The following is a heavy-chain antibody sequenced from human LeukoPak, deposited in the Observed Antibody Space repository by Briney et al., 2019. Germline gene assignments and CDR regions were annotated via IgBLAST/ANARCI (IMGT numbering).Heavy chain of an antibody. Sequence: GGSLRLSCAASGFTFSDYTMNWVRQAPGKGLDGVSSISSSGNYIYYAHSVRGRFTISRDNAKTSLSLQMNSLRAEDTAVYYCARASTSYSSGLDAFDIWGQGTMVTVSS. V-gene: IGHV3-21*06. J-gene: IGHJ3*02. D-gene: IGHD6-19*01. CDR3: ARASTSYSSGLDAFDI. CDR2: ISSSGNYI. CDR1: GFTFSDYT.